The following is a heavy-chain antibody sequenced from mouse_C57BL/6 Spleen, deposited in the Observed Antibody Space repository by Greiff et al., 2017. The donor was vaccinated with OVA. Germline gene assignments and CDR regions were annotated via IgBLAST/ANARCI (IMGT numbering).Heavy chain of an antibody. CDR3: ARGPIYDWYFDV. J-gene: IGHJ1*03. CDR2: IWSGGST. V-gene: IGHV2-2*01. D-gene: IGHD1-1*01. CDR1: GFSLTSYG. Sequence: QVQLKESGPGLVQPSQSLSITCTVSGFSLTSYGVHWVRQSPGKGLEWLGVIWSGGSTDYNAAFISRLSISKDNSKSQVFFKMNSLQAEDTAIYYCARGPIYDWYFDVWGTGTTVTVSS.